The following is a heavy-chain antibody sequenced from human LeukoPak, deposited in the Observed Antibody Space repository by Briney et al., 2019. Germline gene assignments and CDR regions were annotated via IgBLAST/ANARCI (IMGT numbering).Heavy chain of an antibody. CDR1: GGSISGHF. V-gene: IGHV4-59*11. D-gene: IGHD1-26*01. Sequence: SETLSLTCTVPGGSISGHFWSWIRQPPGKGLEWIGFVSYSGDTNYSPSFNGRVTISLDTSKSQFSLNLNSVTAADTAVYFCARGGASSRYFGYGGQGTLVTVSS. J-gene: IGHJ4*02. CDR2: VSYSGDT. CDR3: ARGGASSRYFGY.